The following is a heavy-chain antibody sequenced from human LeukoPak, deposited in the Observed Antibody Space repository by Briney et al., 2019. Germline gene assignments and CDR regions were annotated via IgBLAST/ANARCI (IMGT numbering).Heavy chain of an antibody. Sequence: ASVKVSCKASGYTFTGYYMHWVRQAPGQGLEWMGWINPNSGGTNYAQKFQGRVTFTRDTSINTAYMELSSLRSEDTAVYYCARLVGSSWYREVLRGRDYWGQGTLVTVSS. CDR2: INPNSGGT. CDR3: ARLVGSSWYREVLRGRDY. J-gene: IGHJ4*02. V-gene: IGHV1-2*02. D-gene: IGHD6-13*01. CDR1: GYTFTGYY.